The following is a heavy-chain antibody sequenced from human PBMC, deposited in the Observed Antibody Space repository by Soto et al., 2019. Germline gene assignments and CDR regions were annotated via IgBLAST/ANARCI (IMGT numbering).Heavy chain of an antibody. D-gene: IGHD3-10*01. J-gene: IGHJ6*02. CDR2: IYYSGST. CDR1: GGSISSYY. Sequence: SEPLSLTCTVSGGSISSYYWSWIRQPPGKGLEWIGYIYYSGSTNYNPSLKSRVTISVDTSKNQFSLKLSSVTAADTAVYYCARGYYYGSGSHDYYYYYGMDVWGQGTTVTVSS. V-gene: IGHV4-59*01. CDR3: ARGYYYGSGSHDYYYYYGMDV.